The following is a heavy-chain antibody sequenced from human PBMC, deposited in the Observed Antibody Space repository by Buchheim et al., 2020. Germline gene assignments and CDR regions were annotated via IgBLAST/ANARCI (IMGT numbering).Heavy chain of an antibody. CDR3: VRDYYYTMDV. Sequence: EVQVVESGGDLVQPGGSLRLSCAASGFNFRATWMHWVRQVLGQGLVWVSRINSDGTTYYADSVKGRFTISRDNAQNTLYLQMNSLRPEDTAGYYCVRDYYYTMDVWGQGTT. CDR1: GFNFRATW. CDR2: INSDGTT. J-gene: IGHJ6*02. V-gene: IGHV3-74*01.